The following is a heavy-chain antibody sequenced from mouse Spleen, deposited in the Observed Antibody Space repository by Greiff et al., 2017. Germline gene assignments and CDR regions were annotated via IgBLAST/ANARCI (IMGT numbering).Heavy chain of an antibody. D-gene: IGHD2-4*01. CDR2: IYPGSGST. CDR3: TYDYFAY. Sequence: LQQPGSELVRPGASVKLSCKASGYTFTSYWMHWVKQRPGQGLEWIGNIYPGSGSTNYDEKFKSKATLTVDTSSSTAYMQLSSLTSEDSAVYYCTYDYFAYWGQGTLVTVSA. V-gene: IGHV1S22*01. CDR1: GYTFTSYW. J-gene: IGHJ3*01.